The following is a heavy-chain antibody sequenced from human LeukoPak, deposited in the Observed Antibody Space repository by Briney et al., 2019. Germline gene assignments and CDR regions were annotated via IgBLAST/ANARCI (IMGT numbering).Heavy chain of an antibody. CDR1: GYTLTELS. CDR2: FDPEDGET. Sequence: VASVKVSCKVSGYTLTELSMHWVRQAPGKGLEWVGGFDPEDGETIYAQKFQGRVTMTEDTSTDTAYMELSSLRSEDTAVYYCATDLQVAGTNGYWGQGTLVTVSS. D-gene: IGHD6-19*01. V-gene: IGHV1-24*01. J-gene: IGHJ4*02. CDR3: ATDLQVAGTNGY.